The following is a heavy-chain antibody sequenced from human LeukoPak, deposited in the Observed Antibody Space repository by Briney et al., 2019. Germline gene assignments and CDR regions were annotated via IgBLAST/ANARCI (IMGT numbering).Heavy chain of an antibody. CDR2: IYPGDSDT. CDR1: GYSFTSYW. Sequence: KHGESLKISCKGSGYSFTSYWIGWVRQMPGKGLEWMGIIYPGDSDTRYSPSFQGQVTFSADKSISTAYLQWSSLKASDTAMYYCARPRIAAAGNVYYMDVWGKGTTVTVSS. D-gene: IGHD6-13*01. CDR3: ARPRIAAAGNVYYMDV. V-gene: IGHV5-51*01. J-gene: IGHJ6*03.